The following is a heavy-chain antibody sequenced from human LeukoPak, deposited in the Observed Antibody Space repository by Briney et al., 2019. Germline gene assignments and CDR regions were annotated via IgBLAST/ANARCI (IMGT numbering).Heavy chain of an antibody. V-gene: IGHV3-23*01. D-gene: IGHD3-16*02. CDR3: AKRRGMITFGEVIGRSFDY. CDR1: GFTFSSYD. J-gene: IGHJ4*02. Sequence: PGGSLRLSCAASGFTFSSYDMNWVRQAPGKGLEWVSGISGSGGRTYYADSVKGRFTISRDSSKNMLYLQMNSLRAEDTAVYYCAKRRGMITFGEVIGRSFDYWGQGTLVTVSS. CDR2: ISGSGGRT.